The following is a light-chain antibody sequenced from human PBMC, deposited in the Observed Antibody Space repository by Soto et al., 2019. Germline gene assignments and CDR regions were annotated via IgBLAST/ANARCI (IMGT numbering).Light chain of an antibody. V-gene: IGKV1-33*01. CDR2: DAS. CDR1: QDISNY. J-gene: IGKJ4*01. Sequence: DIQMTQSPSSLSASVGDRVTITCQASQDISNYLNWYQQKPGKAPKLLIYDASNLETGVPSRFSASGSGTDITFTISVLQSEDIATYYCQQYDSLPLAFGGGTKVDIK. CDR3: QQYDSLPLA.